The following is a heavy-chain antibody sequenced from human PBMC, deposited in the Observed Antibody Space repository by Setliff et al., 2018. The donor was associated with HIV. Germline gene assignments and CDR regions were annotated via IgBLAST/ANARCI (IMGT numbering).Heavy chain of an antibody. CDR1: GFNFKTYG. J-gene: IGHJ4*01. CDR3: ASFYGDYGY. D-gene: IGHD3-10*01. Sequence: GESLKTSCAASGFNFKTYGMTWVRQAPGKGLDWVAHIGSSNHGIHYTASVQGRFTVSRDNANNLLFLQMNNLRDEDTAVYYCASFYGDYGYWGHGTQVTVSS. V-gene: IGHV3-48*02. CDR2: IGSSNHGI.